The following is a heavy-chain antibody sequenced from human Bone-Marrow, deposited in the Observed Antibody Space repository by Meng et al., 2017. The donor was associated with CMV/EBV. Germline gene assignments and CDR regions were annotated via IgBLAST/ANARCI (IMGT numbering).Heavy chain of an antibody. CDR1: GYTFTNYF. D-gene: IGHD3-3*01. CDR2: INPSGGST. V-gene: IGHV1-46*01. CDR3: AREGRFLEWSQNYDY. J-gene: IGHJ4*02. Sequence: ASVKVSCKASGYTFTNYFVHWVRQAPGQGLEWLGIINPSGGSTSYAQKFQGRVTMTRDTSTSTVYMELSSLRSEDTAVYYCAREGRFLEWSQNYDYWGQGTLVTVSS.